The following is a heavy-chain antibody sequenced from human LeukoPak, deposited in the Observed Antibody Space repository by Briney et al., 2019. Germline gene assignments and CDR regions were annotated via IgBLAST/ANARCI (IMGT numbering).Heavy chain of an antibody. D-gene: IGHD4/OR15-4a*01. Sequence: PGGSPRLSCAASGFIVSSNYMSWVRQAPGKGLEWVSVIYSGGSTYYADSVKGRFTISRDNSKNTLYLQMNSLRAEDTAVYYCARTSADYGEVLFDYWGQGTLVTVSS. CDR3: ARTSADYGEVLFDY. J-gene: IGHJ4*02. CDR2: IYSGGST. V-gene: IGHV3-53*01. CDR1: GFIVSSNY.